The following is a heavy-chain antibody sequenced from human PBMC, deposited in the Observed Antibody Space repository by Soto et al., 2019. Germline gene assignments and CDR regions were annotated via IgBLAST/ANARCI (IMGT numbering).Heavy chain of an antibody. CDR2: VRGYNGGT. CDR3: ARGGLGEFGYFDS. CDR1: GNTFASYV. J-gene: IGHJ4*02. D-gene: IGHD3-10*01. Sequence: QVQLVQSGAEVKKPGASVKVSCKVSGNTFASYVFSWVRQAPGQGLEWLGWVRGYNGGTSYSEKFQVRVSMTTDTSTNTAYMEFRSLRSDDTAVYYCARGGLGEFGYFDSWGQGTLVTVSS. V-gene: IGHV1-18*01.